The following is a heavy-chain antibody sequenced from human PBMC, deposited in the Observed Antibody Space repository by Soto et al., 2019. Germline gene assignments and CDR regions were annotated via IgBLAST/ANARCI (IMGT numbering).Heavy chain of an antibody. CDR1: GFNFSNYD. CDR3: AKDRRAGGNSAFYFDF. V-gene: IGHV3-23*01. CDR2: IIATGGGT. D-gene: IGHD3-16*01. Sequence: XGSRRLSCAASGFNFSNYDMSWVRQAPGKGLEWVSLIIATGGGTYYADSVKGRFTISRDNSHNTLYLQVHSLTAEDTAVYYCAKDRRAGGNSAFYFDFWGQGAQVTVSS. J-gene: IGHJ4*02.